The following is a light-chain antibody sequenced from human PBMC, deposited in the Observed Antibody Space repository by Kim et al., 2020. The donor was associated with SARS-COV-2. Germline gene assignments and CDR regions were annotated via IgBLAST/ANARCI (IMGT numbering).Light chain of an antibody. CDR2: ASS. CDR3: QQNYGVPRT. V-gene: IGKV1-39*01. CDR1: QFIGNY. Sequence: DIQMTQSPSSLSAFLGDRVSITCRANQFIGNYLNRYQQKPGRAPTLLIYASSTLHSGVPSRFSGSGSGTEFTLTISGLEPEDFATYFCQQNYGVPRTFGQGTKVDIK. J-gene: IGKJ1*01.